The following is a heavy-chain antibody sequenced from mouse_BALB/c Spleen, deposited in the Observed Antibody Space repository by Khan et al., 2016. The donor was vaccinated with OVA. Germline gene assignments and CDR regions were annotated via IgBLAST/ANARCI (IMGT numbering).Heavy chain of an antibody. CDR2: INPSTGYT. CDR1: GYSFTRYW. Sequence: QVQLKQSGAELAKPGASVKMSCKASGYSFTRYWMHWVKQRPGQGLEWIGYINPSTGYTEYNQKFTDKATMTADKSSSTAYMQLSSLTSEDSAVYYCASGGYDYGLFDYWGQGTTLTVSS. D-gene: IGHD2-4*01. J-gene: IGHJ2*01. V-gene: IGHV1-7*01. CDR3: ASGGYDYGLFDY.